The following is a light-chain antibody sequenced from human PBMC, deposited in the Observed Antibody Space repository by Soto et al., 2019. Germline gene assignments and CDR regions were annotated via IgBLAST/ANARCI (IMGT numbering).Light chain of an antibody. CDR2: GAS. CDR3: QQRSNWPPWT. J-gene: IGKJ1*01. V-gene: IGKV3D-20*02. CDR1: QSVSSSY. Sequence: IVLTQSPAILALSPGDRATLSCRASQSVSSSYLAWYQHKPGQAPRLLIHGASSRVTGIPDRFSGSGSGTDFTLTISRLEPEDFAVYYCQQRSNWPPWTFGQGTKVDIK.